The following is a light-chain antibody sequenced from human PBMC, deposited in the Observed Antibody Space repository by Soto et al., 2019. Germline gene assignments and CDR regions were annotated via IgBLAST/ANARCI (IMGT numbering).Light chain of an antibody. CDR2: ETS. CDR3: MQSTQLPPT. J-gene: IGKJ5*01. CDR1: QSLLHITGETF. Sequence: DVVMTQTPLSLSVAPGQPASISCKSSQSLLHITGETFLFWYLQKPGQSPQLLIYETSTRVSGVPDRFSGSGSGTDFTLEISRVETDDVGIYYCMQSTQLPPTFGQGTRLGIE. V-gene: IGKV2D-29*02.